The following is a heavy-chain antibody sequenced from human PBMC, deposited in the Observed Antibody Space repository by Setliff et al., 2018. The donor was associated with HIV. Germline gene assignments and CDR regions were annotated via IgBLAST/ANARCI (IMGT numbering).Heavy chain of an antibody. CDR2: IYYSGTT. D-gene: IGHD3-10*01. CDR1: GETFNGYF. Sequence: SETLSLTCAVYGETFNGYFWTWIRQSPGKGLEWIGTIYYSGTTYYIPSLKSRVTISVDTSKNQFSLKVTSVTAADTAVYLCAVSLGDHFYMDVWGKGTTVTVSS. V-gene: IGHV4-34*08. CDR3: AVSLGDHFYMDV. J-gene: IGHJ6*03.